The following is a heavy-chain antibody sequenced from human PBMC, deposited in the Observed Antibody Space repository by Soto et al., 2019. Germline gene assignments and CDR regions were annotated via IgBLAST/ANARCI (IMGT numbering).Heavy chain of an antibody. V-gene: IGHV4-31*03. CDR1: GGSISSGGYY. Sequence: QVQLQESGPGLVKPSQTLSLTCTVSGGSISSGGYYWSWIRQHPGKGLEWIGYIYYSGSTYYNPSLKSRVTITVXTXKNQFSLKLSSVTAADTAVYYCARVCGGDCHYGMDVWGQGTTVTVSS. CDR3: ARVCGGDCHYGMDV. D-gene: IGHD2-21*02. CDR2: IYYSGST. J-gene: IGHJ6*02.